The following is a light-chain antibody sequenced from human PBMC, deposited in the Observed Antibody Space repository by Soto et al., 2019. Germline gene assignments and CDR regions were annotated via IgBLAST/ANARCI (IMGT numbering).Light chain of an antibody. J-gene: IGKJ1*01. Sequence: DTQMTQSPSTVSASVWDRITITCRASQNIDDYLAWYQQKPGKAPKLLIYDASNLQSGVQSRFSGSGSGTEFTLIIRSLQPDDFATYYCQQYNSYWMFGLGTKVDIK. CDR1: QNIDDY. CDR3: QQYNSYWM. CDR2: DAS. V-gene: IGKV1-5*01.